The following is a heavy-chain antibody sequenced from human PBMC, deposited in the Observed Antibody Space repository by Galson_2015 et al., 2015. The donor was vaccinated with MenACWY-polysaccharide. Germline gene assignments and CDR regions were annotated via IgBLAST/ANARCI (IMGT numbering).Heavy chain of an antibody. CDR2: IRSSGANT. CDR1: GFTFTSYA. CDR3: AKNIQAAY. D-gene: IGHD2/OR15-2a*01. J-gene: IGHJ4*02. Sequence: SLRLSCAASGFTFTSYAMSWVRQAPGKGLEWVSAIRSSGANTYYADSVKGRFTISRDNSKNTLYLQMNSLRAEDTAVYYCAKNIQAAYWGQGTLVTVSS. V-gene: IGHV3-23*01.